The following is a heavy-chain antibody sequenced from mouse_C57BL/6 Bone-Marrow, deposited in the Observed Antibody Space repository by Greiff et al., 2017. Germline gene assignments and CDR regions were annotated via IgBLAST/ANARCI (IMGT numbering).Heavy chain of an antibody. V-gene: IGHV1-59*01. D-gene: IGHD2-1*01. CDR2: IDPSDSYT. Sequence: QVQLQQPGAELVRPGTSVKLSCTASGYTFTSYWMHWVKQRPGQGLEWIGVIDPSDSYTNYNQKFKGKATLTVDTSSSTAYMQLSSLTSEDSAVYYCARESRIYYGNYLYAMGYWGQGTSVTVSS. J-gene: IGHJ4*01. CDR1: GYTFTSYW. CDR3: ARESRIYYGNYLYAMGY.